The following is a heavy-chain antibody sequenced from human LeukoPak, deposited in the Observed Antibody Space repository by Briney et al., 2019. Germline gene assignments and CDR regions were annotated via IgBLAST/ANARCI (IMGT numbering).Heavy chain of an antibody. V-gene: IGHV5-51*01. D-gene: IGHD3-10*01. J-gene: IGHJ4*02. CDR2: IYPRDSDT. CDR1: GYTFTHQW. Sequence: GESLKISCKASGYTFTHQWIGWVRQLSGSGLEWMGIIYPRDSDTIYSPSFQGHVTISADTSINTAYLEWSSLEASDTAIYYCARHSDVIGAIWGQGTLVTVSS. CDR3: ARHSDVIGAI.